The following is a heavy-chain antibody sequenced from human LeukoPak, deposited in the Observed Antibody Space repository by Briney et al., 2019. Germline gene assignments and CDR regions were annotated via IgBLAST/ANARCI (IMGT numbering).Heavy chain of an antibody. V-gene: IGHV1-69*13. D-gene: IGHD5-18*01. CDR3: ARESGYSYGSYYMDV. CDR1: GGTFSSYA. J-gene: IGHJ6*03. Sequence: SVKVSCKASGGTFSSYAISWVRQAPGQGLEWMGGIIPIFGTANYAQKFQGRVTITADESTSTAYMELSSLRSEDTAVYDCARESGYSYGSYYMDVWGKGTTVTVSS. CDR2: IIPIFGTA.